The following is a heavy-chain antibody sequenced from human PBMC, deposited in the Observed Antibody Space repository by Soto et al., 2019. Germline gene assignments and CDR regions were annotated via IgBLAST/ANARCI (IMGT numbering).Heavy chain of an antibody. D-gene: IGHD3-10*01. CDR3: ARAAGYYGSGPDYYYYYGMDV. J-gene: IGHJ6*04. Sequence: SVKVSCKASGGTFSSYAISWVRQAPGQGLEWMGGIIPIFGTANYAQKFQGRVTITADESTSTAYMELSSLRSEDTAVYYCARAAGYYGSGPDYYYYYGMDVWGKGTTVTVSS. CDR1: GGTFSSYA. V-gene: IGHV1-69*13. CDR2: IIPIFGTA.